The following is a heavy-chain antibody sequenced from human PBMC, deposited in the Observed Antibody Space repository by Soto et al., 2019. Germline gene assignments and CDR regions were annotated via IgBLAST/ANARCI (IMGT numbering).Heavy chain of an antibody. D-gene: IGHD1-26*01. V-gene: IGHV3-48*02. Sequence: EVQLVESGGGLVQPGGSLRLSCAASGFTFSSYSMNWVRQAPGKGLAWVSYISSSSSTIYYADSVKGRFTISRDNAKNSLYLQMNSLRDEDTAVYYCDRVFEQGWELREGYFDYWGQGTLVTVSS. J-gene: IGHJ4*02. CDR3: DRVFEQGWELREGYFDY. CDR1: GFTFSSYS. CDR2: ISSSSSTI.